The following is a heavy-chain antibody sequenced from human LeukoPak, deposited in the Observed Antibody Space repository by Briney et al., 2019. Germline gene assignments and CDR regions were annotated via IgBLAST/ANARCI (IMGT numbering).Heavy chain of an antibody. J-gene: IGHJ5*02. Sequence: GGSLRLSCAASGFTFSSFWMTWVRQAPGKGLEWVANINQDGSEKYYVDSVKGRFTISRDNAKNSVYLQMNSLRAEDTALYYCAKDIHYDILTGYYPSWGQGTLVTVSS. V-gene: IGHV3-7*03. CDR3: AKDIHYDILTGYYPS. CDR2: INQDGSEK. CDR1: GFTFSSFW. D-gene: IGHD3-9*01.